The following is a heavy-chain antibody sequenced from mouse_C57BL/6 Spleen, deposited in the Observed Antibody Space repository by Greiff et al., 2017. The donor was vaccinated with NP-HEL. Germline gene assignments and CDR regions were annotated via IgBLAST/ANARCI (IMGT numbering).Heavy chain of an antibody. V-gene: IGHV1-9*01. Sequence: VMLVESGAELMKPGASVKLSCKATGYTFTGYWIEWVKQRPGHGLEWIGEILPGSGSTNYNEKFKGKATFTADTSSNTAYMQLSSLTTEDSAIYYCARSAYYYGSSYDWFAYWGQGTLVTVSA. CDR2: ILPGSGST. D-gene: IGHD1-1*01. J-gene: IGHJ3*01. CDR1: GYTFTGYW. CDR3: ARSAYYYGSSYDWFAY.